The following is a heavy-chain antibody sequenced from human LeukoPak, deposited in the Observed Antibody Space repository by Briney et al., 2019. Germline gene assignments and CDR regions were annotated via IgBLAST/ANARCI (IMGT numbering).Heavy chain of an antibody. CDR1: GYTFTSYA. J-gene: IGHJ6*02. CDR3: ARELGDYYGMDV. Sequence: AASVKVSCKASGYTFTSYAMHWVRQAPGQRLEWMGWINAGNGNTRYSQKFQGRVTITRDTSASTAYMELSSLRSEDTAVYYCARELGDYYGMDVWGQGTTVTVSS. CDR2: INAGNGNT. D-gene: IGHD2-21*01. V-gene: IGHV1-3*01.